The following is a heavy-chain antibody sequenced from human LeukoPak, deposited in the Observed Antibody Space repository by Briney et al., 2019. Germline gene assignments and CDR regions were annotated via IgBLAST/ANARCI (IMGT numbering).Heavy chain of an antibody. CDR3: ARDDGGGYDFNAFDI. Sequence: PGGSLRLSCAASGVTFSSYEMNWVRQAPGKGLEWVSYISSSGSTIYYADSVKGRFTISRDNAKNSLYLQMNSLRAEDTAVYYCARDDGGGYDFNAFDIWGQGTMVTVSS. D-gene: IGHD5-12*01. CDR1: GVTFSSYE. V-gene: IGHV3-48*03. CDR2: ISSSGSTI. J-gene: IGHJ3*02.